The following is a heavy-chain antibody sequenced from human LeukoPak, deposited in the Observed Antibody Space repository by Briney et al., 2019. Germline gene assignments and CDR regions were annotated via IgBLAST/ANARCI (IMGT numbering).Heavy chain of an antibody. J-gene: IGHJ3*02. D-gene: IGHD2-8*01. V-gene: IGHV1-46*01. CDR1: GYTFTSYY. CDR2: INPSGGST. CDR3: ARKTPRDLGYSTNGVCYTGGYAFDI. Sequence: ASVKVSCKASGYTFTSYYMHWVRQAPGQGLEWMGIINPSGGSTSYAQKFQGRVTMTRDMSTSTVYMELSSLRSEDTAVYYCARKTPRDLGYSTNGVCYTGGYAFDIWGQGTMVTVSS.